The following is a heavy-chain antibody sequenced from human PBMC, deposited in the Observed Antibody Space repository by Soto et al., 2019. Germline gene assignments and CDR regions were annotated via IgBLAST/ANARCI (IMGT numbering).Heavy chain of an antibody. CDR3: ARVYGYYFDY. CDR2: IYYSGST. J-gene: IGHJ4*02. V-gene: IGHV4-59*01. CDR1: GGSCSGYY. D-gene: IGHD2-8*02. Sequence: SETLSLTCGVYGGSCSGYYWSWIRQPPGKGLEWIGYIYYSGSTNYNPSLKSRVTISVDTSKNQFSLKLSSVTAADTAVYYCARVYGYYFDYWGQGTLVTVSS.